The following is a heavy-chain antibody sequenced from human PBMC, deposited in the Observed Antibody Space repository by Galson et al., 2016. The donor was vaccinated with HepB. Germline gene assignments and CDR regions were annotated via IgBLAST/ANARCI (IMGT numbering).Heavy chain of an antibody. J-gene: IGHJ4*02. CDR1: GFTFSSYA. Sequence: SLRLSCAASGFTFSSYAMSWVRQAPGKGLEWVSVINGGSAGSTFYADSVKGRFTISRDNSKNMVYLQMNSLRVEDTAVYYCAKRTVGYNYGNPMDHRGQGTLVTVSS. CDR2: INGGSAGST. V-gene: IGHV3-23*01. D-gene: IGHD5-18*01. CDR3: AKRTVGYNYGNPMDH.